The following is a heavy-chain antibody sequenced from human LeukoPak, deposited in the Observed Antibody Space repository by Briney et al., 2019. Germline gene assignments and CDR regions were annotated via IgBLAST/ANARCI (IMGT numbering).Heavy chain of an antibody. D-gene: IGHD1-26*01. CDR3: ARGSVGATRFDY. CDR2: IIPIFGTA. J-gene: IGHJ4*02. CDR1: GGTFSSYA. V-gene: IGHV1-69*05. Sequence: XVXXSCKASGGTFSSYAISWVRQAPGQGLEWMGRIIPIFGTANYAQKFQGRVTITTDESTSTAYMELSSLRSEDTAVYYCARGSVGATRFDYWGQGTLVTVSS.